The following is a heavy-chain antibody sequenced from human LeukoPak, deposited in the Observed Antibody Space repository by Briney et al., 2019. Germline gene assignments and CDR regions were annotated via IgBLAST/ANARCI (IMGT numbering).Heavy chain of an antibody. CDR1: LFTLSGHT. CDR3: GREGQGGWFWFDY. D-gene: IGHD6-19*01. J-gene: IGHJ4*02. Sequence: AGSPRVSRAPSLFTLSGHTMNWFRQAPGKGLEWVSSIESSSTYIYYADSLKGRFTISRDNAKTSLSLQINSLRVEDTAVYYCGREGQGGWFWFDYWGQGTLVTVSS. CDR2: IESSSTYI. V-gene: IGHV3-21*01.